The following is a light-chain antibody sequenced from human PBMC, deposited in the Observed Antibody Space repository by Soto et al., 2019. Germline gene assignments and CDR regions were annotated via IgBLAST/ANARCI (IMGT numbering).Light chain of an antibody. J-gene: IGKJ4*01. V-gene: IGKV1-12*01. CDR1: QAITSW. CDR3: QQTRSLPLT. CDR2: SAS. Sequence: DIHVTQSPSSVSASVEGRVTITCGASQAITSWLAWYQQKPGRAPKLLIYSASSLQSRAPSRFTGSGSGTDFTLTITSLQPDEAAVYDCQQTRSLPLTVGGVNKVDIK.